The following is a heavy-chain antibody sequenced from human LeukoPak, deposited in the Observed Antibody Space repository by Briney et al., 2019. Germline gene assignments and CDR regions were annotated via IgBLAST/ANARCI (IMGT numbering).Heavy chain of an antibody. V-gene: IGHV4-39*01. CDR2: IYYSGST. J-gene: IGHJ4*02. Sequence: SETLSLTCTVSGGSISSSSYYWGWIRQPPGKGLEWIGNIYYSGSTYYDPSLKSRVTMSVDTSKNQFSLKLSSVAAADTAVYYCAARAATGTIVDSWGQGTLVTVSS. CDR1: GGSISSSSYY. CDR3: AARAATGTIVDS. D-gene: IGHD6-13*01.